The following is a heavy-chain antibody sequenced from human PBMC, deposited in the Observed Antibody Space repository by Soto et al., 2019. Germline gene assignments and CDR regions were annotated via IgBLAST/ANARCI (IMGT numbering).Heavy chain of an antibody. Sequence: VGSLRLSCAASGFTFSVYAMTWVRQAPGKGLEWVSIISGTGGNTYYADSVKGRFTISRDNSKNTLYLQMNSLRADDTAVYYCAKDVGLVRYYYYGVDAWGQGTTVTVSS. CDR1: GFTFSVYA. V-gene: IGHV3-23*01. CDR3: AKDVGLVRYYYYGVDA. J-gene: IGHJ6*02. D-gene: IGHD6-6*01. CDR2: ISGTGGNT.